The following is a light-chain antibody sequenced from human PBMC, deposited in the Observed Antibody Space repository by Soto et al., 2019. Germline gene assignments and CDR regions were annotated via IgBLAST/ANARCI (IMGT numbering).Light chain of an antibody. CDR1: MRDIGAYNL. J-gene: IGLJ2*01. Sequence: QSVLTQPDSVSGSPGQSITIFCAGTMRDIGAYNLVSWYQQHPGRAPQLIIYEVRNRPSGSSFRFSGSKSGNTASLTISGLQAEDEADYYCSSFTSRSSLIFGGGTKLTVL. CDR3: SSFTSRSSLI. V-gene: IGLV2-14*01. CDR2: EVR.